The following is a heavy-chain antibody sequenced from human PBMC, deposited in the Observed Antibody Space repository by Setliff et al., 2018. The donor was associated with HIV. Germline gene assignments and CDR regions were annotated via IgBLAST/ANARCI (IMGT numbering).Heavy chain of an antibody. CDR3: ATLPPPLGVVYYYYMDV. CDR1: GFTFSSYW. J-gene: IGHJ6*03. V-gene: IGHV3-7*03. CDR2: IKQDGSEK. D-gene: IGHD2-21*01. Sequence: PGGSLRLSCAASGFTFSSYWMSWVRQAPGKGLEWVANIKQDGSEKYYVDSVKGRFTISRDNAKNSLYLQMNSLRAEDTAVYYCATLPPPLGVVYYYYMDVWGKGTTVTVSS.